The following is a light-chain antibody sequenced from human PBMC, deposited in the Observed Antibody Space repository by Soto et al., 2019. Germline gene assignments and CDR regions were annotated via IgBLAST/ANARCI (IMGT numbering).Light chain of an antibody. CDR1: QSISGN. CDR3: QQRSNWPPRIT. J-gene: IGKJ5*01. CDR2: DAS. Sequence: EIVMTQSPGTLSVSPGERATLSCRASQSISGNLVWYQQKPGQAPRLLIYDASNRATGIPARFSGSGSGTDFTLTISSLEPEDFAVYYCQQRSNWPPRITFGQGTRLEIK. V-gene: IGKV3-11*01.